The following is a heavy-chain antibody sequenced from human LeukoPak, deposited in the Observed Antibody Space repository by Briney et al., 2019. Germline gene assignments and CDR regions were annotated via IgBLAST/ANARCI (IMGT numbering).Heavy chain of an antibody. D-gene: IGHD3-3*01. J-gene: IGHJ6*02. V-gene: IGHV3-49*03. Sequence: GRSLRLSCTASGSTFGDYAMSWFRQAPGKGLEWVGFIRSKAYGGTTEYAASVKGRFTISRDDSKSIAYLQMNSLKTEDTAVYYCTRDKAIFGVVIIPEYYYGMDVWGQGTTVTVSS. CDR1: GSTFGDYA. CDR2: IRSKAYGGTT. CDR3: TRDKAIFGVVIIPEYYYGMDV.